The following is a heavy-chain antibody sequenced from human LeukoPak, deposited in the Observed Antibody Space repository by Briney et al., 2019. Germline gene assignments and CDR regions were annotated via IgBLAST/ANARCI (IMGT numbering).Heavy chain of an antibody. CDR1: GGSIGSSIYY. D-gene: IGHD3-10*01. CDR2: ISYTGST. J-gene: IGHJ3*02. Sequence: SETLSLTCTVSGGSIGSSIYYWGWIRQPPGKGLEWIGSISYTGSTYYNPSLKSRVTISVDTSKNQFSLKLSSVTAADTAVYYCASGLVVGDLYAFDIWGQGTMVTVSS. V-gene: IGHV4-39*07. CDR3: ASGLVVGDLYAFDI.